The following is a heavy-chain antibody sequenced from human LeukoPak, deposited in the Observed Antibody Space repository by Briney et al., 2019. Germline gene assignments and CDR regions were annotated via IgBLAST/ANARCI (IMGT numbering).Heavy chain of an antibody. CDR3: ASHIVGATTQYFDL. J-gene: IGHJ2*01. D-gene: IGHD1-26*01. V-gene: IGHV3-30*03. Sequence: GGSLRLSCAASGFTLSSYGMHWVRQAPGKGLEWVAVISSDGSNEYYADSVKGRFTISRDNSKNTLYLQMNGLRVEDTAVYYCASHIVGATTQYFDLWGRGTLVTVSS. CDR1: GFTLSSYG. CDR2: ISSDGSNE.